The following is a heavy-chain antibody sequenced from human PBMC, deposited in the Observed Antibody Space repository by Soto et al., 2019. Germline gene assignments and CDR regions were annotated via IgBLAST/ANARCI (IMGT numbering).Heavy chain of an antibody. J-gene: IGHJ4*02. CDR2: IYPGDSDT. CDR3: ARTAAADPYFDY. CDR1: GYSFTSYW. D-gene: IGHD6-13*01. Sequence: GGTLKISCKGSGYSFTSYWIGWVRQLPGKGLEWMGIIYPGDSDTRYSPSFQGQVTISADKSISTAYLQSSSLKASGTAMYYCARTAAADPYFDYWGQGTLVTVSS. V-gene: IGHV5-51*01.